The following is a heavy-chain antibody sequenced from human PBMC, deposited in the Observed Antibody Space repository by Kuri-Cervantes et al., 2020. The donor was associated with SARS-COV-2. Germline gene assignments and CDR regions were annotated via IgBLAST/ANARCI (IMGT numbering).Heavy chain of an antibody. CDR2: MNPNSGNT. V-gene: IGHV1-8*02. D-gene: IGHD3-22*01. Sequence: ASVKVSCKASGYTFTSYDINWVRQATGQGLEWMGWMNPNSGNTGYAQKFQGRVTMTRNTSISTAYMELSSLRSEDTAVYYCATRTEDYYDSSGYFFYAFDIWGQGTMVTVSS. CDR1: GYTFTSYD. J-gene: IGHJ3*02. CDR3: ATRTEDYYDSSGYFFYAFDI.